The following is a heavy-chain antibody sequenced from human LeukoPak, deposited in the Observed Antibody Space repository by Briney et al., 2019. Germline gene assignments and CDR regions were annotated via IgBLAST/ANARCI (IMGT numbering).Heavy chain of an antibody. V-gene: IGHV3-23*01. Sequence: GGSLRLSCAASGFTFSSYAMSWVRQAPGKGLEWVSAISGSGGSTYYADSVKGRFTISRDNSKNTLYLQMNSLRAEDTAVYSCAAAGLGYCSGGSCYSGSVAFDIWGQGTMVPVSS. CDR1: GFTFSSYA. CDR2: ISGSGGST. CDR3: AAAGLGYCSGGSCYSGSVAFDI. J-gene: IGHJ3*02. D-gene: IGHD2-15*01.